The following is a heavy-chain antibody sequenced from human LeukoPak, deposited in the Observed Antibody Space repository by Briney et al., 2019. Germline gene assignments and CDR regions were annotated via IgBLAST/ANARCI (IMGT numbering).Heavy chain of an antibody. CDR1: GFTFSTYW. CDR2: IKNDGSDT. CDR3: ARGDGYGMDN. J-gene: IGHJ4*02. D-gene: IGHD5-24*01. V-gene: IGHV3-74*01. Sequence: PGGSLRLSCAASGFTFSTYWMHWVRQAREEGLVWGSRIKNDGSDTTYADSVKGRFTISRDNAKNTLYLQMNSLRAEDMAVFYCARGDGYGMDNWGQGTRVTVSS.